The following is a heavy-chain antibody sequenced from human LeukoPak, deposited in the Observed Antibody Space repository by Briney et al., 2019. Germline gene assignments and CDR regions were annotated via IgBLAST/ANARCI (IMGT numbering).Heavy chain of an antibody. D-gene: IGHD1-26*01. Sequence: GASVKVSCKASGGTFSSYTISWVRQAPGQGLEWMGRIIPILGIANYAQKFQGRVTITADKSTSTAYMELSSLRSEDTAVYYCARGGRGGGGGELRPKAFDYWGQGTLVTVSS. J-gene: IGHJ4*02. CDR2: IIPILGIA. CDR3: ARGGRGGGGGELRPKAFDY. V-gene: IGHV1-69*02. CDR1: GGTFSSYT.